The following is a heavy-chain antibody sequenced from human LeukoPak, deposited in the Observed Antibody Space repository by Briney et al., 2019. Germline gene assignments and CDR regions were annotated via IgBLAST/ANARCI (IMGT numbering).Heavy chain of an antibody. Sequence: SQTLSLXCTVSGGSISSGDYYWSWIRQPPGKGLEWIGYIYYSGITYYNPSLKSRVTISVDTSKNQFSLKLSSVTAADTAVYYCARDGSSSGWPGNAFDIWGQGTMVTVSS. CDR3: ARDGSSSGWPGNAFDI. CDR2: IYYSGIT. J-gene: IGHJ3*02. V-gene: IGHV4-30-4*08. CDR1: GGSISSGDYY. D-gene: IGHD6-19*01.